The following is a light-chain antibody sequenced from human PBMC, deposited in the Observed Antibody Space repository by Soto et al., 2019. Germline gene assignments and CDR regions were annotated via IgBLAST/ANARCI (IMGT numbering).Light chain of an antibody. J-gene: IGLJ3*02. CDR1: SSDVGSYNL. Sequence: QSALTQPASVSGSPVQSITISCTGTSSDVGSYNLVSWYQQHPGKAPKLMISEVSKRPSGVSNRFSGSKSGNTASLTISGLQAEDEADYYCCSYAGSSTVVFGGGTKLTVL. CDR2: EVS. V-gene: IGLV2-23*02. CDR3: CSYAGSSTVV.